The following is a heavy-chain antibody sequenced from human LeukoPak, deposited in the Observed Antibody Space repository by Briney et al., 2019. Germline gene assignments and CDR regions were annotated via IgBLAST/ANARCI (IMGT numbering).Heavy chain of an antibody. V-gene: IGHV3-7*03. J-gene: IGHJ4*02. CDR1: GFDCSRYW. Sequence: GGSLRLSCAASGFDCSRYWMTWVRQAPGKGLEWVANIEQDGGEEYYVDSVKGRFTISRDNAKNSLYLQMNSPRVEDTAVYYCARGRYVDWLFDYWGQGTLVTVSS. CDR3: ARGRYVDWLFDY. D-gene: IGHD3-9*01. CDR2: IEQDGGEE.